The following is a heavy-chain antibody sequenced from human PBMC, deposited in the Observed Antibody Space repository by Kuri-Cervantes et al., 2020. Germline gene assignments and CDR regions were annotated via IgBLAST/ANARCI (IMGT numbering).Heavy chain of an antibody. CDR1: GFTFSSYG. J-gene: IGHJ6*02. Sequence: GGSLRLSCAASGFTFSSYGMHWVRQAPGKGLEWVAVISYDGSNKYYADSVKGRFTISRDNSKNTLYLQMNSLRVEDTAVYYCAKDEGEMDVWGQGTTVPSP. CDR2: ISYDGSNK. V-gene: IGHV3-30*18. CDR3: AKDEGEMDV. D-gene: IGHD3-16*01.